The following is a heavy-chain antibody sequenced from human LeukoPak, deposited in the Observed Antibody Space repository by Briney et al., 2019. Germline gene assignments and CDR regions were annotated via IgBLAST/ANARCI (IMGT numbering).Heavy chain of an antibody. J-gene: IGHJ6*02. Sequence: GGSLRLSCAASKFTFNRYWMHWVRQAPGKGLVWVSRINSDGSSTSYAASVKGRFTISRDNAKNTLYLQMNSLRAEDTAVYYCARSWIQLSYMDVWGQGTTVTVSS. D-gene: IGHD5-18*01. CDR2: INSDGSST. CDR3: ARSWIQLSYMDV. V-gene: IGHV3-74*01. CDR1: KFTFNRYW.